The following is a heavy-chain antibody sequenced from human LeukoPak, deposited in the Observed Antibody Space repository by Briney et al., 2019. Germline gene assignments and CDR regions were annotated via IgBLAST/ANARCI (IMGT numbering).Heavy chain of an antibody. CDR3: ARALPHSGTSLGVDFDY. V-gene: IGHV1-2*02. D-gene: IGHD1-26*01. J-gene: IGHJ4*02. CDR1: GYSFTDYY. Sequence: GASVKVSCKASGYSFTDYYMHWVRQAPGQGLEWMGWINPNSGAANSAQKFQGRVTMTRDTSIRAAHMELRRLKSDDTAVYYRARALPHSGTSLGVDFDYWGQGTLVTVSS. CDR2: INPNSGAA.